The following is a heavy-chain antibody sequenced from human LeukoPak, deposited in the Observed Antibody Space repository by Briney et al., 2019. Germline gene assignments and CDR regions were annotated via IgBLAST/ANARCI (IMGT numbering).Heavy chain of an antibody. Sequence: SETLSLTCAVYGGSFSGYYWSWIRQPPGEGLEWIGYIYYSGSTNYNPSLKSRVTISVDTSKNQFSLKLSSVTAADTAVYYCAGGGYSYGYGFAFDYWGQGTLVTVSS. D-gene: IGHD5-18*01. V-gene: IGHV4-59*01. CDR3: AGGGYSYGYGFAFDY. CDR2: IYYSGST. CDR1: GGSFSGYY. J-gene: IGHJ4*02.